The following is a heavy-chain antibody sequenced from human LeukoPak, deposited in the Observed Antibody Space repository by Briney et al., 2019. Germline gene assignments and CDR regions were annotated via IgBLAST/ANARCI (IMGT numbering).Heavy chain of an antibody. CDR3: ARERAFGGDYGLRPWYYFDY. CDR2: IYYSGST. J-gene: IGHJ4*02. CDR1: GGSISSSNYY. D-gene: IGHD4-17*01. V-gene: IGHV4-30-4*08. Sequence: PSETLSLTCTVSGGSISSSNYYWGWIRQPPGKGLEWIGYIYYSGSTYYNPSLKSRVTISVDTSKNQFSLKLSSVTAADTAVYYCARERAFGGDYGLRPWYYFDYWGQGTLVTVSS.